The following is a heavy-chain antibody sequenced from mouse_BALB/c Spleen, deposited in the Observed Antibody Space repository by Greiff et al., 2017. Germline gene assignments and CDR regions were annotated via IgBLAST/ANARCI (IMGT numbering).Heavy chain of an antibody. V-gene: IGHV1S135*01. CDR2: IDPFNGGT. CDR3: ARGGFYYGSSSYYYAMDY. Sequence: VQLQQSGPELMKPGASVKISCKASGYSFTSYYMHWVKQSHGKSLEWIGYIDPFNGGTSYNQKFKGKATLTVDKSSSTAYMHLSSLTSEDSAVYYCARGGFYYGSSSYYYAMDYWGQGTSVTVSS. D-gene: IGHD1-1*01. J-gene: IGHJ4*01. CDR1: GYSFTSYY.